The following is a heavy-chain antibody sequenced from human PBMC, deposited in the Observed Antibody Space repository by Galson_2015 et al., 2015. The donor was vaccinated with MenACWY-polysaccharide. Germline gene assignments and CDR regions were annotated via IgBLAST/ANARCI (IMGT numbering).Heavy chain of an antibody. J-gene: IGHJ4*02. CDR2: IYWDDDK. D-gene: IGHD2-21*01. Sequence: PALVKPTQTLTLTCTFSGFSLSTSGVGVGWIRQPPGKALEWLALIYWDDDKRYSPSLKSRLTITKDTSKNQVVLTMTNMDPVDTPPYSCPPHCLAFDYWAREPWSPSPQ. CDR1: GFSLSTSGVG. CDR3: PPHCLAFDY. V-gene: IGHV2-5*02.